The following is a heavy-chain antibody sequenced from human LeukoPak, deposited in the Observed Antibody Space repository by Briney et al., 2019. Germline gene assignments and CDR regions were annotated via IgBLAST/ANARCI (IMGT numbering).Heavy chain of an antibody. D-gene: IGHD3-16*01. Sequence: HAGGSLRLSCAASGFTFSSYSMNWVRQAPGKGLEWVSYISSSSSTIYYAGSVKGRFTISRDNAKNSLYLQMNSLRAEDTAVYYCAGFERGYAYDYWGQGTLVTVSS. CDR1: GFTFSSYS. V-gene: IGHV3-48*01. CDR3: AGFERGYAYDY. J-gene: IGHJ4*02. CDR2: ISSSSSTI.